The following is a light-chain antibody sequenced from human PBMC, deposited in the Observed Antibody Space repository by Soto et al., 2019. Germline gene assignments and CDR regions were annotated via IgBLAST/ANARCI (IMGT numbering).Light chain of an antibody. CDR2: SNY. CDR3: SAGDDSLNGVV. CDR1: SSNIGSKS. V-gene: IGLV1-44*01. J-gene: IGLJ2*01. Sequence: QSVLTQPPSASGTPGQRVTISCSGSSSNIGSKSVNWYQHLPGTAPKLLIYSNYHRPSGVPDRFSGSKSGTSASLAISGLQSEDEAVYYCSAGDDSLNGVVFGGGTQLTVL.